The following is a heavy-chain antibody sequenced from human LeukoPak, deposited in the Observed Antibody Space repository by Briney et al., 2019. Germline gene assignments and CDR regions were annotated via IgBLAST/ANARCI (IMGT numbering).Heavy chain of an antibody. CDR3: VRGGLYSSTWVFDY. D-gene: IGHD6-13*01. CDR2: TYYRSKWYN. V-gene: IGHV6-1*01. Sequence: SQTLSLTCAISGDSVSSNSAAWNWIRQSPSRGLEWLGRTYYRSKWYNDYAVSVKSRVTINPDTSKNQFSLQLNSVTPEDTAVYYCVRGGLYSSTWVFDYWGQGTLVTVSS. CDR1: GDSVSSNSAA. J-gene: IGHJ4*02.